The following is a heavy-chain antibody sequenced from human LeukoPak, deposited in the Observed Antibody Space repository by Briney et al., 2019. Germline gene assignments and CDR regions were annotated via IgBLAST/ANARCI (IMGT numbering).Heavy chain of an antibody. J-gene: IGHJ4*02. V-gene: IGHV3-30*03. CDR2: ISYDGSDK. CDR3: AVWGSYRSFDY. D-gene: IGHD3-16*02. Sequence: GGSLRLSCAASGFTFSTYGMPWVRQAPGKGLEWVALISYDGSDKYYADSVKGRFTISRDNSKNTLYLQMNSLRAEDTAVYYCAVWGSYRSFDYWGQGTLVIVSS. CDR1: GFTFSTYG.